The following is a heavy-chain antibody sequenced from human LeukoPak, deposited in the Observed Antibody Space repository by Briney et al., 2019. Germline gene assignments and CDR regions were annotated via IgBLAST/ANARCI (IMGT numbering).Heavy chain of an antibody. CDR1: GFTFSSYG. CDR3: TTDRRLLFDY. D-gene: IGHD2-21*02. J-gene: IGHJ4*02. V-gene: IGHV3-15*01. Sequence: GGSLRLSCAASGFTFSSYGMHWVRQAPGKGLEWVGRIKSKTDGGTTDYAAPVKGRFTISRDDSKNTLYLQMNSLKTEDTAVYYCTTDRRLLFDYWGQGTLVTVSS. CDR2: IKSKTDGGTT.